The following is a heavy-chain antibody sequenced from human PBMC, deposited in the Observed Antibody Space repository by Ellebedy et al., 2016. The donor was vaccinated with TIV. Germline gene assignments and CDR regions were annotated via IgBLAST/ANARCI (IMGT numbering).Heavy chain of an antibody. CDR2: INHSGST. CDR1: GGSFSGYY. V-gene: IGHV4-34*01. Sequence: SETLSLTXAVYGGSFSGYYWSWIRQPPGKGLEWIGEINHSGSTNYNPSLKSRVTISVDTSKTQFSLKLSSVTAADTAVYYCARSPYYYGSGSFNPWGQGTLVTVSS. D-gene: IGHD3-10*01. CDR3: ARSPYYYGSGSFNP. J-gene: IGHJ5*02.